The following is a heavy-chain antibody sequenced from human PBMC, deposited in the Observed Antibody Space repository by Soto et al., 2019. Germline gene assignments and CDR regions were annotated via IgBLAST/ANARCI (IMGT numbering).Heavy chain of an antibody. CDR1: GYTFTTYY. CDR2: INPNGGST. V-gene: IGHV1-46*01. J-gene: IGHJ4*02. Sequence: QVQPVQSGAEVKRPGASVKVSCKASGYTFTTYYKHWVRQAPGQGLEWLGIINPNGGSTTYAQKFQGRVTMTRDTSTSTVYLALSSLRSEDTAVYYCARAGYCSGGTCFHGNCDYWGQGTLVTVSA. CDR3: ARAGYCSGGTCFHGNCDY. D-gene: IGHD2-15*01.